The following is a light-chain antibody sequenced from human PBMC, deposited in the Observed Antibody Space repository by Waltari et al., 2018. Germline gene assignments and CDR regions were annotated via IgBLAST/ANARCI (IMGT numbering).Light chain of an antibody. CDR2: KAS. CDR1: QSISSW. J-gene: IGKJ1*01. V-gene: IGKV1-5*03. CDR3: QQYSYSPLT. Sequence: DIQMTQSPSTLSASVGDRVTITCRASQSISSWLAWYQQKPGKAPRLLIYKASSLESGVPSRFSGSGSGTEFTLTISSLQPDDFASYYCQQYSYSPLTFGQGTKVEIK.